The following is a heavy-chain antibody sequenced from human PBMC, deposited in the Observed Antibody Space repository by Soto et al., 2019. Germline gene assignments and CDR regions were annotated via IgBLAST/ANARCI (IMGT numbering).Heavy chain of an antibody. D-gene: IGHD6-6*01. CDR1: GFTFSSYW. Sequence: GGSLRLSCAASGFTFSSYWMSWVLQAPWKGLEWVANIKQDGSEKYYVDSVKGRFTISRDNAKNSLYLQMNSLRAEDTAVYYCARSIAARLNWFDPWGQGTLATVSS. CDR3: ARSIAARLNWFDP. J-gene: IGHJ5*02. V-gene: IGHV3-7*01. CDR2: IKQDGSEK.